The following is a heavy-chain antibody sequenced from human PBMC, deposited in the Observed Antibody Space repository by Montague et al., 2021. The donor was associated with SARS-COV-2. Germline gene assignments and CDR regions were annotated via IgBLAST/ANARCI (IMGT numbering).Heavy chain of an antibody. V-gene: IGHV2-70*01. CDR3: ARIRDYDILTGSYSGLDY. CDR2: IDWDDGK. CDR1: GFSLSTSGMC. D-gene: IGHD3-9*01. Sequence: PALVKPTQTLTLTCTFSGFSLSTSGMCVSWIRQPPGKALEWLALIDWDDGKYYSTSLKTRLTISKDTSKNQVVLTMTNMDPVDTATYYCARIRDYDILTGSYSGLDYWGQGTLVTVSS. J-gene: IGHJ4*02.